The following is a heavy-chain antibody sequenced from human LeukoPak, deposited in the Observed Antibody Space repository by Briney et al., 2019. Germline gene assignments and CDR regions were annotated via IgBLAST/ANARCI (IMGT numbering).Heavy chain of an antibody. CDR3: AREEMARGSDWFDP. CDR1: NFIFSTYS. D-gene: IGHD5-24*01. Sequence: GGSLRLSCEASNFIFSTYSMNWVRQAPGKGLEWLSHISSSGNTIYYADSVKGRFTISRDNAKNSLYLDMNSLRDEDTALYYCAREEMARGSDWFDPWGQGTLVTVSS. J-gene: IGHJ5*02. CDR2: ISSSGNTI. V-gene: IGHV3-48*02.